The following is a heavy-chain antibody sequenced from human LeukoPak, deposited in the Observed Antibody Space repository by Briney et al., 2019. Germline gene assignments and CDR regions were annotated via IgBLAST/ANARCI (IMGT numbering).Heavy chain of an antibody. D-gene: IGHD3-22*01. V-gene: IGHV4-59*01. J-gene: IGHJ4*02. CDR1: GGSISSYY. CDR3: ARFEGGYEYYFDY. Sequence: PSETLSLTCTVSGGSISSYYWSWIRQPPGKGLEWIGYIYYSGSTNYNPSLKSRVTTSVDTSKNQFSLKLSSVTAADTAVYYCARFEGGYEYYFDYWGQGTLVTVSS. CDR2: IYYSGST.